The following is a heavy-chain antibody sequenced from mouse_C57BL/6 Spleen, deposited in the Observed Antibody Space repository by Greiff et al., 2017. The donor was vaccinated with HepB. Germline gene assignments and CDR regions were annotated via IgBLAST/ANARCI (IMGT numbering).Heavy chain of an antibody. CDR3: AVYYYGSSYGGNWFAY. J-gene: IGHJ3*01. CDR2: INPNNGGT. D-gene: IGHD1-1*01. V-gene: IGHV1-26*01. Sequence: EVQLQQSGPELVKPGASVKISCKASGYTFTDYYMNWVKQSHGKSLEWIGDINPNNGGTSYNQKFKGKATLTVDKSSSTAYMERRSLTSEDSAVYYCAVYYYGSSYGGNWFAYWGQGTLVTVSA. CDR1: GYTFTDYY.